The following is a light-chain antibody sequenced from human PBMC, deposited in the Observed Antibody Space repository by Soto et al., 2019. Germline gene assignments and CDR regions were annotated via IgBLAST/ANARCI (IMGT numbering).Light chain of an antibody. CDR1: QSVTSY. CDR2: DAS. CDR3: QQRSNWPPT. V-gene: IGKV3-11*01. Sequence: EIVLTQSPATLSLSPGERATLSCRASQSVTSYLDWYQQTPGQAHRLLIYDASTRDTGIPARFSGSGSGTAFTLTTSSLETEDFGVYYCQQRSNWPPTFGQGTKVE. J-gene: IGKJ1*01.